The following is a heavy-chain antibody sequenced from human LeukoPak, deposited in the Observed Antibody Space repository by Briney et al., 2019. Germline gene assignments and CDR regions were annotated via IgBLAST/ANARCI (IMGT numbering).Heavy chain of an antibody. CDR3: ARDWAPYSSGWYTVDAFDI. CDR1: GGSISTFY. CDR2: IYYSGTT. V-gene: IGHV4-59*12. D-gene: IGHD6-19*01. Sequence: PSETLSLTCTVSGGSISTFYWSWIRQRPGKGLEWIGYIYYSGTTNYNPSLKSRVTISVDKSKNQFSLKLSSVTAADTAVYYCARDWAPYSSGWYTVDAFDIWGQGTMVTVSS. J-gene: IGHJ3*02.